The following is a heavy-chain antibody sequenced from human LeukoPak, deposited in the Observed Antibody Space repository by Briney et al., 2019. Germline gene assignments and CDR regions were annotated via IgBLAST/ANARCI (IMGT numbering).Heavy chain of an antibody. CDR1: GFTFSSYS. CDR2: ISSSSRTM. CDR3: ARGAMVTNPYFDY. Sequence: GGFLTLSCAASGFTFSSYSMNWVCQAPGEGLEWVSYISSSSRTMYYADSVKGRFTISRDNAKNSLYLQMNSLRAEDTAVYYCARGAMVTNPYFDYWGQGTLVTVSS. J-gene: IGHJ4*02. V-gene: IGHV3-48*04. D-gene: IGHD2-21*02.